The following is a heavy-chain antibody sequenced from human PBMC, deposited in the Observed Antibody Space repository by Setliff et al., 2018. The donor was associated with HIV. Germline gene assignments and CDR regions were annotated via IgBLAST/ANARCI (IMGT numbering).Heavy chain of an antibody. Sequence: SETLSLTCTVSGGSISTSYWNWIRQPPGKGLEWIAYIYYSGNPFHNPSLKSRITISVDTSKNQFSLKLSSVTAADTAVYYCGRENPGDYWGQGTLVTVSS. CDR3: GRENPGDY. CDR2: IYYSGNP. V-gene: IGHV4-59*08. J-gene: IGHJ4*02. D-gene: IGHD3-10*01. CDR1: GGSISTSY.